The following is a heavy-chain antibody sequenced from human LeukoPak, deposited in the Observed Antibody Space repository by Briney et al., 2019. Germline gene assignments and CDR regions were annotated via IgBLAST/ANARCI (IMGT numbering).Heavy chain of an antibody. V-gene: IGHV3-48*04. CDR3: TRGYSSTSWFDP. D-gene: IGHD2-2*01. CDR2: ITGTINVK. J-gene: IGHJ5*02. Sequence: PGRSLRLSYAASGFSFSDYSMNCVRQPPRKGLGWISYITGTINVKYYTDSVKGRFTISRDNAKNSLYLQMDSLRADDTAVYYCTRGYSSTSWFDPWGQGTLVTVSS. CDR1: GFSFSDYS.